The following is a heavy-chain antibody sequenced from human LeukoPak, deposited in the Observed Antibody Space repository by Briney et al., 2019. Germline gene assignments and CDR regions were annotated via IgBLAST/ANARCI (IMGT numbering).Heavy chain of an antibody. D-gene: IGHD3-22*01. V-gene: IGHV1-24*01. CDR3: ATVARPYYDSSGYRPGAFDI. CDR1: GYTLTELS. CDR2: FDPEDGET. J-gene: IGHJ3*02. Sequence: ASVKVSCKVSGYTLTELSMHWVRQAPGKGLEWMGGFDPEDGETIYAQKFQGRVTMTENTSTDTAYMELSSLRSEDTAVYYCATVARPYYDSSGYRPGAFDIWGQGTMVTVSS.